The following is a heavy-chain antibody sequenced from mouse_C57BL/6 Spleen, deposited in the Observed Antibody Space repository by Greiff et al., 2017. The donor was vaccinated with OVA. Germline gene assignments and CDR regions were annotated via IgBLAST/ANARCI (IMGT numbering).Heavy chain of an antibody. CDR3: AKTAQATRFAY. Sequence: EVKLVESGGGLVKPGGSLKLSCAASGFTFSDYGMHWVRQAPEKGLEWVAYISSGSSTIYYADTVKGRFTISRDNAKNTLFLQMTSLRSEDTAMYYCAKTAQATRFAYWGQGTLVTVSA. CDR1: GFTFSDYG. J-gene: IGHJ3*01. CDR2: ISSGSSTI. D-gene: IGHD3-2*02. V-gene: IGHV5-17*01.